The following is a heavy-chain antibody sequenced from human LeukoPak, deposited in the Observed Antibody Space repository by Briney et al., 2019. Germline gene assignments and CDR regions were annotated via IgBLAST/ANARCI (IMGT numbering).Heavy chain of an antibody. J-gene: IGHJ4*02. Sequence: ASVKASCKASGGTFSSYAISWVRQAPEQGLEWMGGIIPIFGTANYAQKFQGRVTITADESTSTAYMELSSLRSEDTAVYYCASIGSYYDSSGYRDYWGQGTLVTVSS. D-gene: IGHD3-22*01. CDR1: GGTFSSYA. CDR3: ASIGSYYDSSGYRDY. CDR2: IIPIFGTA. V-gene: IGHV1-69*13.